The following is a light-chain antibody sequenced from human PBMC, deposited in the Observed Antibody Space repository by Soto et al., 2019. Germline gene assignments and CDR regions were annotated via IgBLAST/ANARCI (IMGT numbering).Light chain of an antibody. J-gene: IGKJ5*01. CDR2: GAS. Sequence: AIQMTQSPSSLSASVGDRVTITCRESQDIRKDFAWYQQKPGKAPQILIYGASTLQTGVASRFSGSGSATDFTLTISSLQPEDSATYYCQQLHDYPITFGQGTRLEIK. CDR1: QDIRKD. CDR3: QQLHDYPIT. V-gene: IGKV1-6*01.